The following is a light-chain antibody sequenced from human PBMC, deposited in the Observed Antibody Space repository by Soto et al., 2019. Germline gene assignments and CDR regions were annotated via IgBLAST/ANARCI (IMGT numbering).Light chain of an antibody. CDR2: KAS. J-gene: IGKJ1*01. CDR1: QSISTW. CDR3: QQYNSYPWT. V-gene: IGKV1-5*03. Sequence: IQIIQSASTLFASVGDSVTFTCLARQSISTWLAWYQQEPGKAPKLLIYKASTLEVGVPSRFSGSGSGTEFTLTISTLQPSDFATYYCQQYNSYPWTFGQGTKVDIK.